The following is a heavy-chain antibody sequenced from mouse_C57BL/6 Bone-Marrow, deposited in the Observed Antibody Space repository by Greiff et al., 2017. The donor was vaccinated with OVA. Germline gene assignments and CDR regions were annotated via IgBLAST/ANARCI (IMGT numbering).Heavy chain of an antibody. J-gene: IGHJ3*01. V-gene: IGHV2-2*01. Sequence: VQLQQSGPGLVQPSQSLSNTCTVPGFSFTIDCVHWVRQSPGKGLEWLGVIWSGGSTDYHAAFISRLSISKDNSKSQVFFKMNSLQADDTAIYYCARDYRDLHPLAYWRQAALVAAS. CDR2: IWSGGST. D-gene: IGHD2-4*01. CDR3: ARDYRDLHPLAY. CDR1: GFSFTIDC.